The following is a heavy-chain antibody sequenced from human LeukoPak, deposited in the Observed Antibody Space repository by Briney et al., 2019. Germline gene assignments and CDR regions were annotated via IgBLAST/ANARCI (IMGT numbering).Heavy chain of an antibody. CDR1: GVTFTNYA. CDR2: ISGTGAFT. V-gene: IGHV3-23*01. CDR3: AKGHSDDGAGFDV. D-gene: IGHD4-17*01. Sequence: TGGSLRLSCAASGVTFTNYAMSWVRQAPGKGLESVGVISGTGAFTYYADSVKGRFTISRDNSKNTLYLQMNSLRAEDTTVYFCAKGHSDDGAGFDVWGRGTLVTVSS. J-gene: IGHJ4*02.